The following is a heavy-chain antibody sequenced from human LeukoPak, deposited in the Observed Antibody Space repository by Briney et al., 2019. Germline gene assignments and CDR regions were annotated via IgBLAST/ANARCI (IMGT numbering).Heavy chain of an antibody. CDR2: ISWNSGSI. CDR3: AKDNRRHYTSGPNPDSLH. CDR1: GFIFNNYA. V-gene: IGHV3-9*01. J-gene: IGHJ4*02. D-gene: IGHD6-19*01. Sequence: GGSLRLSCAGSGFIFNNYAMHWVWQPPGKGLEWVSGISWNSGSIDFADSVKGRFTISRDNAKNSLYLQMNSLRVEDTAFYYCAKDNRRHYTSGPNPDSLHWGQGALVTVSS.